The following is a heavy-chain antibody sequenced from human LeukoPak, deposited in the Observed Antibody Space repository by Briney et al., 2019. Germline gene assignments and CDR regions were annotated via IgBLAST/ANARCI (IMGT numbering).Heavy chain of an antibody. CDR2: ISSSSSTI. D-gene: IGHD3-10*01. V-gene: IGHV3-48*01. J-gene: IGHJ6*03. Sequence: GGSLRLSCAASGFTFSSYSMNWVRQAPGKGLEWVSYISSSSSTIYYADSVKGRFTISRDNAKNSLYLQMNSLRAEDTAVYYCARESVAHGDYYYYYYMDVWGKGTTVTVSS. CDR1: GFTFSSYS. CDR3: ARESVAHGDYYYYYYMDV.